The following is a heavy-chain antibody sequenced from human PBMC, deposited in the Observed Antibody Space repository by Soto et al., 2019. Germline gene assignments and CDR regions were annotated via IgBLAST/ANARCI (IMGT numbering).Heavy chain of an antibody. J-gene: IGHJ3*02. D-gene: IGHD6-25*01. Sequence: QVQLVESGGGMVQPGTSLRLSCAASAFPFSNYPMHWVRQAPGKGLVWVAFISYDGSNKYYADSVKGRFTISRDNSKNTLYLQMNSLRAEDTAVYYCARRSSDFGAFEIWGHGTMVTVSS. CDR2: ISYDGSNK. CDR1: AFPFSNYP. CDR3: ARRSSDFGAFEI. V-gene: IGHV3-30-3*01.